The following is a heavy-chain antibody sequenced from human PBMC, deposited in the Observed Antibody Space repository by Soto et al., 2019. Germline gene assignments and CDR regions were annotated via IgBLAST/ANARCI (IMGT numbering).Heavy chain of an antibody. V-gene: IGHV4-59*08. CDR3: ARAAYDYGDYGQYYYYYGMDV. J-gene: IGHJ6*02. CDR1: GGSSSPHY. D-gene: IGHD4-17*01. Sequence: PSETLSLTSTVSGGSSSPHYCSWIRQPPGKGLEWIGYIYYGGTTSYNPSLQSRVTISLETSKSQFSLRLTSVTAADTAVYYCARAAYDYGDYGQYYYYYGMDVWGQGTTVT. CDR2: IYYGGTT.